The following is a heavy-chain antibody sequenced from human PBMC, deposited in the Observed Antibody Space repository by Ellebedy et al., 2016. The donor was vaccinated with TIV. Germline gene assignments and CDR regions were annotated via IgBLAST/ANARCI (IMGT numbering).Heavy chain of an antibody. J-gene: IGHJ3*02. CDR3: ARDRNKYSSRGAFDI. CDR1: GYTFTSYG. Sequence: ASVKVSCKASGYTFTSYGISWVRQAPGQGLEWMGWINPNSGGTNLAQKFQGWVTMTRDTSISTAYMELSRLRSEDTAVYYCARDRNKYSSRGAFDIWGQGTMVTVSS. D-gene: IGHD6-6*01. V-gene: IGHV1-2*04. CDR2: INPNSGGT.